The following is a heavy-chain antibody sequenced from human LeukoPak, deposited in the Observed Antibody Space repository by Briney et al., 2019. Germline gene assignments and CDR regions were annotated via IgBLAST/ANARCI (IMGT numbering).Heavy chain of an antibody. CDR2: INPSGGST. V-gene: IGHV1-46*01. Sequence: ASVTVSCKASGYTFTSYYMHWVRQAPGQGLEWMGIINPSGGSTSYAQKFQGRVTMTRDTSTSTVYMELSSLRSEDTAVYYCARVSKDSSGWLYYFDYWGQGTLVTVSS. CDR3: ARVSKDSSGWLYYFDY. J-gene: IGHJ4*02. D-gene: IGHD6-19*01. CDR1: GYTFTSYY.